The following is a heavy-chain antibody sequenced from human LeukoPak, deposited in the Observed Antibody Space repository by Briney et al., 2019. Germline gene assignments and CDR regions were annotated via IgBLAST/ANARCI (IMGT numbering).Heavy chain of an antibody. J-gene: IGHJ5*02. V-gene: IGHV1-8*01. D-gene: IGHD6-19*01. CDR2: MNPNSGNT. CDR1: GYTFTSYD. Sequence: GASVKVSCKASGYTFTSYDINWVRQATGQGLEWMGWMNPNSGNTGYAQKFQGRVTMTRNTSISTAYMELSSLRSEDTAVYYCARPTVAGRRDWFDPWGQGTLVTVSS. CDR3: ARPTVAGRRDWFDP.